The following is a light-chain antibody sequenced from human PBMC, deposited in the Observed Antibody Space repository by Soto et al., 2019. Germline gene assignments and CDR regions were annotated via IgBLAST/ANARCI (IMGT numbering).Light chain of an antibody. V-gene: IGLV2-14*01. CDR3: SSYTATSTLPI. J-gene: IGLJ1*01. Sequence: QSALTQPASLSGSPGQSITISCTGTSSDIGAYDYVSWFQQHPGKAPKLMISEVNNRPSGVSNRFSGSKSGNTAYLTISGLQVEDEAEYFCSSYTATSTLPIFGTGTKVTVL. CDR1: SSDIGAYDY. CDR2: EVN.